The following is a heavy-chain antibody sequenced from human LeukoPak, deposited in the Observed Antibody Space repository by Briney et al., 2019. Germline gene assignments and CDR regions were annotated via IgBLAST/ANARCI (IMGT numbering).Heavy chain of an antibody. Sequence: PSETLSLTCTVSGDSISSGSYYWGWIRQPPGKGLEWIATIYYSGSTSNNPSLKSRVTIAVDTSKNQFSLKLSSVTAADTAVYYCARHHGCTLFDYWGQGTLVTVSS. D-gene: IGHD5-24*01. J-gene: IGHJ4*02. CDR2: IYYSGST. V-gene: IGHV4-39*01. CDR3: ARHHGCTLFDY. CDR1: GDSISSGSYY.